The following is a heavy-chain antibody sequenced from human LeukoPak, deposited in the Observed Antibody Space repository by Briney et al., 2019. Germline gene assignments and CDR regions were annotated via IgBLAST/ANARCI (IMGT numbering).Heavy chain of an antibody. CDR3: AREGQDLFDY. J-gene: IGHJ4*02. CDR1: GFTFSSYE. CDR2: ISSSSGSI. Sequence: GGSLRLSCAASGFTFSSYEMNWVRQAPGKGLEWVSYISSSSGSIYYADSVKGRFTISRDNAKNSLYLQMNSLRAEDTAVYYCAREGQDLFDYWGQGTLVTVSS. D-gene: IGHD2-15*01. V-gene: IGHV3-48*03.